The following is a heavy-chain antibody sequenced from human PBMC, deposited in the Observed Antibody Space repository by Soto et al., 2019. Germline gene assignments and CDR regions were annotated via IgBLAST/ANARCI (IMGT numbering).Heavy chain of an antibody. J-gene: IGHJ5*02. D-gene: IGHD3-9*01. CDR1: GCTFSSYA. CDR2: IIPIFGTA. Sequence: SVKVSCKASGCTFSSYAISWVRQAPGQGLEWMGGIIPIFGTANYAQKFQGRVTITADESTSTANMELSSLRSEDTAVYYCAREFNYDILTGLLPENNWFDPWGQGTLVTVS. CDR3: AREFNYDILTGLLPENNWFDP. V-gene: IGHV1-69*13.